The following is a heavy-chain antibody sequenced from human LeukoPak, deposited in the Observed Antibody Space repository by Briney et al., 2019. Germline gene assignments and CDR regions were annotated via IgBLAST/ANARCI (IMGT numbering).Heavy chain of an antibody. CDR3: ARSLTNWFDP. CDR1: GGSISSGDDY. CDR2: ISYSGSS. D-gene: IGHD4/OR15-4a*01. V-gene: IGHV4-30-4*01. Sequence: PSETLSLTCTVSGGSISSGDDYWSWIRQPPGKGLEWIGYISYSGSSYYNPSLKSRVSTSVDTSKNQFSLKVSSVTAADTAVYYCARSLTNWFDPWGQGTLVTVSS. J-gene: IGHJ5*02.